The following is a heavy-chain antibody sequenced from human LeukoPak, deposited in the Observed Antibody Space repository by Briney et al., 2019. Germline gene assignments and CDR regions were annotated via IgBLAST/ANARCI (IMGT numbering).Heavy chain of an antibody. Sequence: SETLSLTCTVSGGSISSGGYYWSWIRQPPGKGLEWIGYIYYSGSTYYNPSLKSRVTISVDTSKNQFSLKLSSVTAADTAVYYCARYGPVLYGMDVWGQGTTVTVSS. CDR1: GGSISSGGYY. D-gene: IGHD3-10*01. CDR2: IYYSGST. CDR3: ARYGPVLYGMDV. J-gene: IGHJ6*02. V-gene: IGHV4-30-4*08.